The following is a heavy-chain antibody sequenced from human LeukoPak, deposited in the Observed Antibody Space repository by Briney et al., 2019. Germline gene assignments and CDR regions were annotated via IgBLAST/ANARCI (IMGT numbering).Heavy chain of an antibody. CDR3: ARHVFICGGDCYSRDAFDI. Sequence: SETLSLTCTVSGGSISSSNYYWGWIRQPPGRGLEWIGTIYYSGSTYYKSSLKSRVTISVDTSKNQFSLKLNSVTAADTAVYYCARHVFICGGDCYSRDAFDIWGQGTVVSVSS. CDR1: GGSISSSNYY. V-gene: IGHV4-39*01. J-gene: IGHJ3*02. D-gene: IGHD2-21*01. CDR2: IYYSGST.